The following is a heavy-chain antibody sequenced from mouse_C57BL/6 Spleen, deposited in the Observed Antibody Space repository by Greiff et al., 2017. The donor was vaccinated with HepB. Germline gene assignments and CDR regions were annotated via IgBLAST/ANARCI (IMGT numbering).Heavy chain of an antibody. CDR2: INPSSGYT. CDR1: GYTFTSYW. Sequence: QVHVKQSGAELAKPGASVKLSCKASGYTFTSYWMHWVKQRPGQGLEWIGYINPSSGYTKYNQKFKDKATLTADKSSSTAYMQLSSLTYEDSAVYYCARTPSYGYDGAWFAYWGQGTLVTVSA. V-gene: IGHV1-7*01. CDR3: ARTPSYGYDGAWFAY. J-gene: IGHJ3*01. D-gene: IGHD2-9*01.